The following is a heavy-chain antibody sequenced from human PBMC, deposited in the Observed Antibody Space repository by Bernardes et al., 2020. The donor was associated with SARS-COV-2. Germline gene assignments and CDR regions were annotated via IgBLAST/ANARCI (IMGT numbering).Heavy chain of an antibody. CDR1: GFTFDDYA. Sequence: GGSLRLSCAASGFTFDDYAMHWVRQAPGKGLEWVSGLSWNSGSLGYADSVKGRFTISRDNAKNSLYLQMNSLRAEDTALYYCARWGGATYYYDSSGYLDDERFEYWGQGTLVTVSS. D-gene: IGHD3-22*01. V-gene: IGHV3-9*01. J-gene: IGHJ4*02. CDR2: LSWNSGSL. CDR3: ARWGGATYYYDSSGYLDDERFEY.